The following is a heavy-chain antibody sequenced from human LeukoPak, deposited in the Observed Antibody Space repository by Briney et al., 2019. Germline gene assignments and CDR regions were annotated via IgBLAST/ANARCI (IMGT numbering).Heavy chain of an antibody. CDR3: ARSSGHDFDY. J-gene: IGHJ4*02. Sequence: SETLSLTCTVSSGSLSSFYWNWIRQPAGKGLEWVGRIYPSGSTDYNASLKSRVTMSVDTSKKQFSLKLNSATAADTAVYYCARSSGHDFDYWGQGILVTVSS. V-gene: IGHV4-4*07. D-gene: IGHD5-12*01. CDR1: SGSLSSFY. CDR2: IYPSGST.